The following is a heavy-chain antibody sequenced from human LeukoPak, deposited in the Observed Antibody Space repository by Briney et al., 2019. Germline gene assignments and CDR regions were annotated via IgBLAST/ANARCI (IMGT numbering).Heavy chain of an antibody. CDR1: GYSFTSYW. CDR2: IFPGNSDT. Sequence: GESLKISCKGSGYSFTSYWIGWVRQMPGQGLEWMGIIFPGNSDTRYSPSFQGQVTISADKSISTAYLQWSSLKASDTAIYYCASEYCSGGNCYFDYWGQGTLVTVSS. J-gene: IGHJ4*02. V-gene: IGHV5-51*01. CDR3: ASEYCSGGNCYFDY. D-gene: IGHD2-15*01.